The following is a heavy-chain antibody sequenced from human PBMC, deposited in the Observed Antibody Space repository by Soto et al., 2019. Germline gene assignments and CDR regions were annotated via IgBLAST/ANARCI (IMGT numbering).Heavy chain of an antibody. CDR3: ARRAYGDALTGWYFDY. Sequence: ADTLSLTFTFFRLSFSVCYWSRIRQPPGKGLEWIGEINHSGNTNYNPSLKSRVTILVDTSKNQFSLKVNSVTAADTAVYFCARRAYGDALTGWYFDYWGQG. D-gene: IGHD3-9*01. CDR1: RLSFSVCY. J-gene: IGHJ4*02. V-gene: IGHV4-34*01. CDR2: INHSGNT.